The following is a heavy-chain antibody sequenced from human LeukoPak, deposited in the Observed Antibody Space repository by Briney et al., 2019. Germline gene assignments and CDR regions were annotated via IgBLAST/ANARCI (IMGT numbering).Heavy chain of an antibody. CDR3: AKEYDSSGYYYAFDI. CDR1: GFSFSNYT. V-gene: IGHV3-64*01. Sequence: GGSLRLSCAASGFSFSNYTMHWVRQAPGEGLEYVSAIPSNGDSTYYANSVKGRFTISRDNSKNTLYLQMNSLRAEDTAVYYCAKEYDSSGYYYAFDIWGQGTMVTVSS. D-gene: IGHD3-22*01. J-gene: IGHJ3*02. CDR2: IPSNGDST.